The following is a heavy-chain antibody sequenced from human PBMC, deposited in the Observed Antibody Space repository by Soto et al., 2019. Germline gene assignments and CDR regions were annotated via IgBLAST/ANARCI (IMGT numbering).Heavy chain of an antibody. J-gene: IGHJ3*02. CDR1: GYTFTSYG. CDR2: ISAYNGNT. CDR3: ARDYFSLLWPRLPAFDI. D-gene: IGHD3-10*01. Sequence: GASVKVSCKASGYTFTSYGIIWVRQAPGQGLEWMGWISAYNGNTNYAQKLQGRVTMTTDTSTSTAYMELGSLRSDDTAVYYCARDYFSLLWPRLPAFDIWGQGTMVTVSS. V-gene: IGHV1-18*01.